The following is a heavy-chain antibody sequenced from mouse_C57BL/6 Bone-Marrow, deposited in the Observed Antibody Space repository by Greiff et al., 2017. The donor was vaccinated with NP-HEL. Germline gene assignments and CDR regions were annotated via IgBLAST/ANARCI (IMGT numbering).Heavy chain of an antibody. J-gene: IGHJ1*03. CDR1: GFTFSDYY. V-gene: IGHV5-12*01. CDR2: ISNGGGST. Sequence: EVQRVESGGGLVQPGGSLKLSCAASGFTFSDYYMYWVRQTPEKRLEWVAYISNGGGSTYYPDTVKGRFTISRDNAKNTLYLQMSRLKSEDTAMYYCARQSDFDVWGTGTTVTVSS. D-gene: IGHD1-3*01. CDR3: ARQSDFDV.